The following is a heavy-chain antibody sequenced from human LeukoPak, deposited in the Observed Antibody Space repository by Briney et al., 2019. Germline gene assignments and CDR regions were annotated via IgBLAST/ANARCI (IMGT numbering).Heavy chain of an antibody. D-gene: IGHD3-22*01. CDR1: GFTFSSYG. Sequence: PGGSLRLSCAASGFTFSSYGMHWVRQAPGKGLEWVAFIQYDGSNKYYADSVKGRFTISRDNSKNTLYVQMNSLRGEDTAVYYCAKSDYDSSGYYPDYWGQGTLVTVSS. CDR2: IQYDGSNK. V-gene: IGHV3-30*02. J-gene: IGHJ4*02. CDR3: AKSDYDSSGYYPDY.